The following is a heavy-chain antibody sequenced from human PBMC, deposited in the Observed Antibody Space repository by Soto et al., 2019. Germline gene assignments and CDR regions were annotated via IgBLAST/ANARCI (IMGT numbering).Heavy chain of an antibody. D-gene: IGHD2-8*01. Sequence: QVQLVQSGAEVKKPGASVKVSCKASGYTFTSYDINWVRQATGQGLEWMGWMNPNSGKTGYAQKFQGRVTMTSNTSRSTAYMELSSLRSEDTAVYYCARGYCTNGVCSGALDYWGQGTLVTVSS. CDR2: MNPNSGKT. V-gene: IGHV1-8*01. CDR3: ARGYCTNGVCSGALDY. CDR1: GYTFTSYD. J-gene: IGHJ4*02.